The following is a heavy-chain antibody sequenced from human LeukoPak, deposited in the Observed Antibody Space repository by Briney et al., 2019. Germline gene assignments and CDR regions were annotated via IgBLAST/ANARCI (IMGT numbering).Heavy chain of an antibody. D-gene: IGHD3-10*01. CDR2: ISSSSSYI. J-gene: IGHJ4*02. V-gene: IGHV3-21*01. Sequence: PGGSLRLSCAASGFTFSSYSMNWVRQAPGKGLEWVSSISSSSSYIYYADSVKGRFTISRDNAKNSLYLQMNSLRAEDTAVYYCARARDTMVRGAIDYWGQGTLVTVSS. CDR1: GFTFSSYS. CDR3: ARARDTMVRGAIDY.